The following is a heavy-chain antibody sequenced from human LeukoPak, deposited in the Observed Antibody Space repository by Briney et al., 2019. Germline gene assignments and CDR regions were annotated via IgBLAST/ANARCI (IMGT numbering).Heavy chain of an antibody. Sequence: SETLSLTCAVSGGSINSGDYSWSWIRQPPGKGLDWIGYIFYSGSTYYNPSLKSRVTISMDTSKNQFSLKLSSVTAADTAVYYCARHIVVVTAISYYYYYMDVWGKGTTVTISS. CDR3: ARHIVVVTAISYYYYYMDV. CDR1: GGSINSGDYS. D-gene: IGHD2-21*02. CDR2: IFYSGST. V-gene: IGHV4-30-4*07. J-gene: IGHJ6*03.